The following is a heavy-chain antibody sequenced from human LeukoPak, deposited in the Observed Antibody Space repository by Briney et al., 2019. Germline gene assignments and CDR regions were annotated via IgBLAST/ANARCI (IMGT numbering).Heavy chain of an antibody. D-gene: IGHD3-22*01. J-gene: IGHJ3*02. CDR2: IYTSGST. Sequence: PSETLSLTCAVYGGSFSGYYWSWIRQPAGKGLEWIGRIYTSGSTNYNPSLKSRVTMSVDTSKNQFSLKLSSVTAADTAVYYCARGRMGYDSSGYSEAFDIWGQGTMVTVSS. CDR3: ARGRMGYDSSGYSEAFDI. CDR1: GGSFSGYY. V-gene: IGHV4-59*10.